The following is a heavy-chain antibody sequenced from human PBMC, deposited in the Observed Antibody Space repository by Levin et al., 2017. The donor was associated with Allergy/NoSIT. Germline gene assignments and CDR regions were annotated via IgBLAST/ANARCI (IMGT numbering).Heavy chain of an antibody. CDR2: ISSSGTYT. Sequence: KSGGSLRLSCAASGFTFDSYGMNWVRQAPGKGLEWVSSISSSGTYTYYSDSMKGRLTISRDNAKNLVFLQINSLRADDTAVYYCSRDHSPLKAVAGTYFHHWGQGTLVTVSS. CDR3: SRDHSPLKAVAGTYFHH. J-gene: IGHJ1*01. V-gene: IGHV3-21*06. D-gene: IGHD6-19*01. CDR1: GFTFDSYG.